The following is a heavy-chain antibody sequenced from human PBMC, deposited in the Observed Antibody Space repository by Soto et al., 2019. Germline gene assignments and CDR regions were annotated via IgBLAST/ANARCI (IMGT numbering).Heavy chain of an antibody. CDR2: ISSSSSTI. Sequence: EVQLVESGGDLVQPGGSLRLSCAASGFTFSSYSMNWVRQAPGKGLEWVSYISSSSSTIYYADSVKGRFTISRDNAKNSLYLQMNSLRAEDTAVYYCARNDGGIGIDYWGQGILVTVSS. CDR3: ARNDGGIGIDY. J-gene: IGHJ4*02. CDR1: GFTFSSYS. D-gene: IGHD1-26*01. V-gene: IGHV3-48*01.